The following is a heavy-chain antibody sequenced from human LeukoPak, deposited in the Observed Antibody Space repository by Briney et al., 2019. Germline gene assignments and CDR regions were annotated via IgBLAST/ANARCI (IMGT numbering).Heavy chain of an antibody. CDR1: EFTFSTYS. Sequence: GGSLRLSCAASEFTFSTYSMNWVRQAPGKGLEWVSSISSSSSYTYYADSVKGRFTISRDNAKNSLYVQMNSLRAEDTAVYYCARVSGDTDYGGNSLDYWGQGTLVTVSS. CDR2: ISSSSSYT. J-gene: IGHJ4*02. CDR3: ARVSGDTDYGGNSLDY. V-gene: IGHV3-21*01. D-gene: IGHD4-23*01.